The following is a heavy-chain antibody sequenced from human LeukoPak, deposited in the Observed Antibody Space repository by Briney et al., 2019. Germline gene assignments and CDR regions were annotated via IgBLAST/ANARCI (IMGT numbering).Heavy chain of an antibody. CDR3: ARDECGGDCSFDY. J-gene: IGHJ4*02. CDR1: GGSISSTSYY. CDR2: IYYSRNT. V-gene: IGHV4-39*07. D-gene: IGHD2-21*01. Sequence: PSETLSLTCTASGGSISSTSYYWGWIRQPPGNGLEWIGSIYYSRNTYYNPSLKSRVIISVDTSKNQFSLKLSSVTAADTAVYYCARDECGGDCSFDYWGQGTLVTVSS.